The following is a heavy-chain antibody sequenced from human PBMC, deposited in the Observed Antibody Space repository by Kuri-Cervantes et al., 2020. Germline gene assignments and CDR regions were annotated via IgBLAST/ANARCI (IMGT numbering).Heavy chain of an antibody. J-gene: IGHJ4*02. D-gene: IGHD6-13*01. V-gene: IGHV4-59*12. CDR1: GGSISSYY. Sequence: ESLKISCTVSGGSISSYYWSWIRQPPGKGLEWIGYIYYSGSTYYNPSLKSLVTISVDTSKNQFSLKLSSVTAADTAVYYCARGFIAAAPADWGQGTLVTVSS. CDR3: ARGFIAAAPAD. CDR2: IYYSGST.